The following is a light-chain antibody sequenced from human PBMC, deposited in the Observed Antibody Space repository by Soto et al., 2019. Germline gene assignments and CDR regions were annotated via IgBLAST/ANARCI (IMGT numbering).Light chain of an antibody. CDR2: EVT. V-gene: IGLV2-14*01. Sequence: ALTQPASVSGSPGQSITISCTGGSSDIGGYNYVSWFQQHPGKAPKLMIYEVTNRPSGVSNRFSGSKSGSTASLTISGLQAEDEADYYCSSYTSSNTLVFGTGTKVTVL. CDR3: SSYTSSNTLV. CDR1: SSDIGGYNY. J-gene: IGLJ1*01.